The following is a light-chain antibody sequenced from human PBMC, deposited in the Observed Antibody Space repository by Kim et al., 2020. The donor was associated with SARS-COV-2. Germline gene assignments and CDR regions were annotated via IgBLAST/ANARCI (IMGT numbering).Light chain of an antibody. V-gene: IGKV1-33*01. CDR2: DAS. J-gene: IGKJ4*01. CDR1: IGNY. CDR3: EQYASALT. Sequence: IGNYLNWYQQKPGRAPKLLIYDASTLETGVPSRFSGSGSGTYFTFTINSLQPEDVATYFCEQYASALTFGGGTKVEIK.